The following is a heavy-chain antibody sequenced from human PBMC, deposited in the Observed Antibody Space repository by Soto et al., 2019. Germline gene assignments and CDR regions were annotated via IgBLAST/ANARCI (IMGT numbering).Heavy chain of an antibody. D-gene: IGHD3-22*01. V-gene: IGHV1-69*12. J-gene: IGHJ6*02. CDR1: GGTFSSYA. Sequence: QVQLVQSGAEVKKPGSSVKVSCKASGGTFSSYAISWVRQAPGQGLEWMGGIIPIFGTANYAQKFQGRVTITADDSTSTADMELSSLRSEDTAVYYCARCSGYYYDVHYYGMDVWGQGTTVTVSS. CDR2: IIPIFGTA. CDR3: ARCSGYYYDVHYYGMDV.